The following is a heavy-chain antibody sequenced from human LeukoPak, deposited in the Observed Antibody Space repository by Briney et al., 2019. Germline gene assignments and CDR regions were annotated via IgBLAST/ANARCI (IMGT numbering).Heavy chain of an antibody. V-gene: IGHV4-39*07. D-gene: IGHD3-10*01. CDR3: VRFGAYFDS. Sequence: SQTLSLTCTVSGGSSCSSSYYWGWIRQPPGKGLEWIGSIYYSGRTYYNPSLKSRVTISVDTSKNQFSLRLSSVTAADTAVYYCVRFGAYFDSWGQGTLVTVSS. CDR2: IYYSGRT. CDR1: GGSSCSSSYY. J-gene: IGHJ4*02.